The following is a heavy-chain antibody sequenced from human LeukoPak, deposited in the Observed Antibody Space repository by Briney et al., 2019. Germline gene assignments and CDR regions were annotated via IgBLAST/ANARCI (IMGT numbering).Heavy chain of an antibody. CDR3: TRDSGRFRLDY. D-gene: IGHD6-19*01. CDR1: GFTFSSSW. V-gene: IGHV3-7*01. Sequence: GGSLRLSCDASGFTFSSSWMNWVRQAPGKGLDGVASINEDGSEKYYVDSVKGRFTVSRDNAKNSLYLQMNSLRVEDTAVYYCTRDSGRFRLDYWGQGILVTVSS. CDR2: INEDGSEK. J-gene: IGHJ4*02.